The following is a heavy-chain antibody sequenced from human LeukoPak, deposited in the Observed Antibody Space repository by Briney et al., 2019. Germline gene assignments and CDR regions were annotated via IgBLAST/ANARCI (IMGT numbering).Heavy chain of an antibody. D-gene: IGHD2-15*01. CDR3: ARSFYSLHAFDM. J-gene: IGHJ3*02. CDR1: GYTFTSYY. CDR2: INPNSGGT. V-gene: IGHV1-2*02. Sequence: ASVKVSCKASGYTFTSYYMHWVRQAPGQGLEWMGWINPNSGGTNYAQKFQGRVTMTRDTSISTAYMELRSLTSDDTAVYYCARSFYSLHAFDMWGQGTMITVSS.